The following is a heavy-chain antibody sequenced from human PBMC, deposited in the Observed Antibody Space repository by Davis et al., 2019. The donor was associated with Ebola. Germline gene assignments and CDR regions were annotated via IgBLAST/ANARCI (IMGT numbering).Heavy chain of an antibody. CDR1: GFIFSSYS. D-gene: IGHD1-26*01. J-gene: IGHJ4*02. CDR2: LGTSADT. V-gene: IGHV3-21*01. CDR3: ARAAFSGRQVDY. Sequence: PGGSLRLSCAASGFIFSSYSMNWVRQAPGKGLEWVSTLGTSADTYYADSVKGRFTISRDNAKNSLYLQMNSLRDEDTAVYYCARAAFSGRQVDYWGQGTLVTVSS.